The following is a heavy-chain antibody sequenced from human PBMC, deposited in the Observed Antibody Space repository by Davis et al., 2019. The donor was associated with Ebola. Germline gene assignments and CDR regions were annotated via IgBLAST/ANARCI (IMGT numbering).Heavy chain of an antibody. CDR2: FYSSGNI. V-gene: IGHV4-59*11. CDR3: ARDLRYDSSGYDYYFYMDV. Sequence: PSEILSLTCNVSGASMPNRYWTWIRQPPGKGLEWLGYFYSSGNIDYKPSLRSRVTISLDTSKNQFSLNLYSVTAADTAVYYCARDLRYDSSGYDYYFYMDVWGKGTTVTVSS. CDR1: GASMPNRY. J-gene: IGHJ6*03. D-gene: IGHD3-22*01.